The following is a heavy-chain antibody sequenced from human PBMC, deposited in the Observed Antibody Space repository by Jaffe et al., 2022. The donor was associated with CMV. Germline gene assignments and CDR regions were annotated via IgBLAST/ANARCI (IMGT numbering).Heavy chain of an antibody. CDR1: GFTFINAW. CDR3: TTDPASLYVWGSYRPHPPGDY. J-gene: IGHJ4*02. V-gene: IGHV3-15*01. Sequence: EVQLVESGGGLVKPGGSLRLSCAASGFTFINAWMSWVRQAPGKGLEWVGRIKSKTDGGTTDYAAPVKGRFTISRDDSKNTLYLQMNSLKTEDTAVYYCTTDPASLYVWGSYRPHPPGDYWGQGTLVTVSS. CDR2: IKSKTDGGTT. D-gene: IGHD3-16*02.